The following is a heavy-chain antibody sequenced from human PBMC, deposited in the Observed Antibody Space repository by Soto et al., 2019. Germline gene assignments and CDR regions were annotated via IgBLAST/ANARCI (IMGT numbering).Heavy chain of an antibody. Sequence: ASLKVSCKSSGYPFTSYDINWVRQATGQGLEWMGWMNPNSGNTGYAQKFQGRVTMTRNTSISTAYMELSSLRSEDTAVYYCARDGQQRDYYYGMDVWGQGTTVTVSS. D-gene: IGHD6-13*01. CDR1: GYPFTSYD. CDR3: ARDGQQRDYYYGMDV. V-gene: IGHV1-8*01. CDR2: MNPNSGNT. J-gene: IGHJ6*02.